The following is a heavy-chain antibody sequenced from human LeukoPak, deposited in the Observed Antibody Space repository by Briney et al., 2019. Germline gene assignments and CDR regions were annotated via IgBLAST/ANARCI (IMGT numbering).Heavy chain of an antibody. Sequence: PGGSLRLSCAASGFTVSSNYMTWVRQAPGKGLEWVSVIYSGGSTDYADSVKGRFTISGDNSKNTLYLQMNSLRAEDTAVYYCARVTFGGVLYYFDCWGQGALVTVSS. D-gene: IGHD3-16*01. CDR1: GFTVSSNY. CDR3: ARVTFGGVLYYFDC. J-gene: IGHJ4*02. V-gene: IGHV3-53*01. CDR2: IYSGGST.